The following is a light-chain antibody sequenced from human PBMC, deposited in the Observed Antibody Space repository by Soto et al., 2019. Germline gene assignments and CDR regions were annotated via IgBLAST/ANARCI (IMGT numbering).Light chain of an antibody. J-gene: IGKJ3*01. V-gene: IGKV3-20*01. CDR3: QQYGT. CDR2: GAS. CDR1: QSVSSSY. Sequence: EIVLTQSPGTLSFSPGERATLSCRASQSVSSSYLAWYQQKPGQAPRLLIYGASSRATGIPDRFSGSGSGTDFTLTISRLEPEDFAVYYCQQYGTFGPGTKGDIK.